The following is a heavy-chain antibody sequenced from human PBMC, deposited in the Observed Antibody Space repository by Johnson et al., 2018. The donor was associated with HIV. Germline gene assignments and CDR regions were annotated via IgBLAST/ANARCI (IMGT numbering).Heavy chain of an antibody. D-gene: IGHD1-7*01. CDR1: GFTFSSYA. Sequence: QVQLVESGGGLVKPGGSLRLSCAASGFTFSSYAMHRVHQAPGKGLEWVAFLRYDGRNKYYADSVKGRFTISRDSSKNTLYLQMNSLRAEDTAVYYCARRGNYLADAFDIWGQGTMVTVSS. V-gene: IGHV3-30*04. J-gene: IGHJ3*02. CDR3: ARRGNYLADAFDI. CDR2: LRYDGRNK.